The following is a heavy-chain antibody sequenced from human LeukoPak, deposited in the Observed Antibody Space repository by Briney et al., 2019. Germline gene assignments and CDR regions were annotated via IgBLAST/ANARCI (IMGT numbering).Heavy chain of an antibody. CDR2: INPNSGGT. CDR3: ARASKEQWLGFDY. CDR1: QYTFTGYY. Sequence: ASVKVSCKATQYTFTGYYMHWVRQAPGQGLEWMGWINPNSGGTNYAQKFQGRVTMTRDTSISTAYMELSRLRSDDTAVYYCARASKEQWLGFDYWGQGTLVTVSS. D-gene: IGHD6-19*01. V-gene: IGHV1-2*02. J-gene: IGHJ4*02.